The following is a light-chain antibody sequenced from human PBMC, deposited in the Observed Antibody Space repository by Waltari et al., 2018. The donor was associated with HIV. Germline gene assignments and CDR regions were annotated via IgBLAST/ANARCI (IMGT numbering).Light chain of an antibody. J-gene: IGLJ2*01. V-gene: IGLV1-51*01. CDR2: DKE. CDR3: ATWHTRLRAHVV. CDR1: SPNIGNND. Sequence: QSVLTQSPSVSAAPGQRVTISCSGSSPNIGNNDVSWYQQLPGRAPKVLIYDKEKRPSGMPGRFCGSKSGTSATLDITGLQTGDEADYYCATWHTRLRAHVVFGGGTKVTVL.